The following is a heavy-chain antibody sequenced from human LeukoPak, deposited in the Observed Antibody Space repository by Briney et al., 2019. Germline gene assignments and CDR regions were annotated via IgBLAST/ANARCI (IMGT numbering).Heavy chain of an antibody. J-gene: IGHJ3*02. Sequence: SETLSLTCTVSGGSISSDYWSWIRQPAGKGLEWIGRIYTTGSTNYSPSLKSRVTMSVDTSKNQFSLKLSSVTAADTAVYFCARGPYSYDSSGAFDIWGQGTMVTVSS. CDR1: GGSISSDY. D-gene: IGHD3-22*01. V-gene: IGHV4-4*07. CDR3: ARGPYSYDSSGAFDI. CDR2: IYTTGST.